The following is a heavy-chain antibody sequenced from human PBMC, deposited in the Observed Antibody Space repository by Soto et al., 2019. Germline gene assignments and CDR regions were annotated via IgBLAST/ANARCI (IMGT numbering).Heavy chain of an antibody. D-gene: IGHD2-2*01. CDR3: ARQGYFSSTSCYPWYYYGMDV. Sequence: GESLKISCKGSGYSFTSYWIGWVRQMTGKGLEWMGIIYPGDSDTRYSPSFQGQVTISADKSISTADLQWSSLKASDTAMYYCARQGYFSSTSCYPWYYYGMDVWGQGTTVTVSS. CDR2: IYPGDSDT. J-gene: IGHJ6*02. CDR1: GYSFTSYW. V-gene: IGHV5-51*01.